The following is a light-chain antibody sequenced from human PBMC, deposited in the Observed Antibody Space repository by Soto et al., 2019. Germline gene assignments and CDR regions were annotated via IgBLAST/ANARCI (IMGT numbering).Light chain of an antibody. CDR3: QAWDSSTLYV. CDR2: QDS. J-gene: IGLJ1*01. CDR1: KLGDKY. Sequence: SYELTQPPSVSVSPGQTASITCSGDKLGDKYACWYQQKPGQSPVLVIYQDSKRPSGIPERFSGSNSGNTATLTISGTQAIDEADYYCQAWDSSTLYVFGTGTKLTVL. V-gene: IGLV3-1*01.